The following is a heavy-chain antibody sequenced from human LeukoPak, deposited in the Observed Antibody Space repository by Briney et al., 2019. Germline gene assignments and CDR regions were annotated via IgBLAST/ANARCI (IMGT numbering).Heavy chain of an antibody. CDR3: ANVGYCSGGSCGLDSNWFDP. CDR2: ISGRGGST. J-gene: IGHJ5*02. V-gene: IGHV3-23*01. Sequence: GGSLRLSCAASGFTFSSHAMSWVRQAPGKGLEWVSAISGRGGSTYYADSVKGRFTISRDNSKNTLYLQMNSLRAEDTAVYYCANVGYCSGGSCGLDSNWFDPWGQGTLVTVSS. CDR1: GFTFSSHA. D-gene: IGHD2-15*01.